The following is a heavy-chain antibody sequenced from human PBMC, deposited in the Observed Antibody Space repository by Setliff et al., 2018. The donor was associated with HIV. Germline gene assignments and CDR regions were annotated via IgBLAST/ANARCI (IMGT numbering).Heavy chain of an antibody. CDR2: IYHSGIT. D-gene: IGHD3-3*01. J-gene: IGHJ4*02. V-gene: IGHV4-31*03. Sequence: KTSETLSLTCTVSGGSISSGGYYWSWIRQHPGKGLEWIGYIYHSGITYYNPSLKSRVTISVDTSKNQFSLKLSSVTAADTAVYYCARGFLSIFGVVSYFDYWGQGTLVTVSS. CDR3: ARGFLSIFGVVSYFDY. CDR1: GGSISSGGYY.